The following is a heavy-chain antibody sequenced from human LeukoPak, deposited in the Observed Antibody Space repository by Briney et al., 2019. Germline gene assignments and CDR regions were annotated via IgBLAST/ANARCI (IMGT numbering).Heavy chain of an antibody. V-gene: IGHV7-4-1*02. D-gene: IGHD3-16*01. CDR1: GYTFINYA. CDR2: INTKTGTP. J-gene: IGHJ4*02. CDR3: ARGGEGLVAPSY. Sequence: GASVKVSCKASGYTFINYAMRWVRQAPGQGLEWMGWINTKTGTPTYAPGFTGRFVFLLDTSVSTAYLQISSLKADDAAVYYCARGGEGLVAPSYWGQGTLVTVSS.